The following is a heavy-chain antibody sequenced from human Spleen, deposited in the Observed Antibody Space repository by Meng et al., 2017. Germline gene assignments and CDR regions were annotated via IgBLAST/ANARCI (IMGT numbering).Heavy chain of an antibody. CDR3: ARGPTTMAHDFDY. CDR1: GGSFSAYY. J-gene: IGHJ4*02. D-gene: IGHD4-11*01. V-gene: IGHV4-34*01. CDR2: INHSGST. Sequence: QAQPREWGEGLLKPSETLALACVVSGGSFSAYYWSWIRQPPGKGLEWIGEINHSGSTNYNPSLESRATISVDTSQNNLSLKLSSVTAADSAVYYCARGPTTMAHDFDYWGQGTLVTVSS.